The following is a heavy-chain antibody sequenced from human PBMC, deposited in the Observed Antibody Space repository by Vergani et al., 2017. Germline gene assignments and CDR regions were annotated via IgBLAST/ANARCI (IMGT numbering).Heavy chain of an antibody. V-gene: IGHV3-48*01. CDR2: ISSSSSTI. CDR3: ARDPGRYCTGGTCPRYFDL. D-gene: IGHD2-15*01. Sequence: EVQLVESGGGLVQPGGSLRLSCAASGFTFSSYSMNWVRQAPGKGLEWVSYISSSSSTIYYADSVKGRFTISRDNAKNSLYLQMISLRAEDTAVFYCARDPGRYCTGGTCPRYFDLWGRGTLVTVSS. J-gene: IGHJ2*01. CDR1: GFTFSSYS.